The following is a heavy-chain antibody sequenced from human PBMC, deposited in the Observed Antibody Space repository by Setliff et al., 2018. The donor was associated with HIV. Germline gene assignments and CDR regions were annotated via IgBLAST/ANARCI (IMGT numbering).Heavy chain of an antibody. CDR3: ARESGIVGAQGFDY. CDR2: IYSNGGT. D-gene: IGHD1-26*01. J-gene: IGHJ4*02. CDR1: GVSISSYY. Sequence: SETLSLTCNVSGVSISSYYWSWIRQPPGKGLEYIGYIYSNGGTNYNPSLKSRVTISVDTSKNQFSLRLSSVTAADSAMYYCARESGIVGAQGFDYWSQGTLVTVSS. V-gene: IGHV4-4*08.